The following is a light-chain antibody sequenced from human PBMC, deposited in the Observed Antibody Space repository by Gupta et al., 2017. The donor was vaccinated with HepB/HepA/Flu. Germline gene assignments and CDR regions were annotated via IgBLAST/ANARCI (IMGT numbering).Light chain of an antibody. J-gene: IGKJ1*01. Sequence: EVVMTQSPATVSESPGDRATLSCRASHNIRRNLAWYQQAPGQAPRLLIYDASTRATGIPGKFSGSGSGTEFTLTISSLQSEDFVIYFCQQDNDWPPAFGQGTKVQFK. CDR1: HNIRRN. CDR3: QQDNDWPPA. V-gene: IGKV3-15*01. CDR2: DAS.